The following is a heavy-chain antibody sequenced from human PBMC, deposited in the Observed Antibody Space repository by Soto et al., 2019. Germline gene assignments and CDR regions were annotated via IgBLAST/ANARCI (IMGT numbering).Heavy chain of an antibody. Sequence: QVQLVQSGAEVKKPGSSVKVSCKASGGTFSSYAISWVRQAPGQGLEWMGGIIPIFGTANYAQKFQGRVTITADESTSTAYMELSSLRSEDTAVYYCARANAIAARPGWYNWFDPWGQGTLVTVSP. D-gene: IGHD6-6*01. V-gene: IGHV1-69*01. J-gene: IGHJ5*02. CDR2: IIPIFGTA. CDR3: ARANAIAARPGWYNWFDP. CDR1: GGTFSSYA.